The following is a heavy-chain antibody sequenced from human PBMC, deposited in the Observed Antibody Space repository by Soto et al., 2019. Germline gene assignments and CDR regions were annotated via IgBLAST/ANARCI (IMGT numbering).Heavy chain of an antibody. J-gene: IGHJ6*02. Sequence: PXESLTMSLQCSGYSFSNYELAWVRQMPGKGLEWVGVIYPGDSDTRYSPSFRGQVTISADKSISHVYLQWSSLKASDTAMYYCARNRLRQYYYGMDVWAQGTTVTVSS. D-gene: IGHD3-10*01. CDR3: ARNRLRQYYYGMDV. CDR2: IYPGDSDT. V-gene: IGHV5-51*01. CDR1: GYSFSNYE.